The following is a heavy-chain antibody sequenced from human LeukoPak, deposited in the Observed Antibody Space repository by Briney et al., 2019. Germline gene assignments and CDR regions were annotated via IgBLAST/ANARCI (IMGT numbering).Heavy chain of an antibody. CDR2: IYYSGST. D-gene: IGHD3-22*01. J-gene: IGHJ4*02. CDR3: ARATRYYYDSSGLSYVDC. Sequence: SETLSLTCTVSGGSISSSSYYWGWIPQPPGKGLEWIGSIYYSGSTYYNPSLKGRVTISVDTSKNQFSLKLSSVTAADTAVYYCARATRYYYDSSGLSYVDCWGQGTLVPVSS. V-gene: IGHV4-39*07. CDR1: GGSISSSSYY.